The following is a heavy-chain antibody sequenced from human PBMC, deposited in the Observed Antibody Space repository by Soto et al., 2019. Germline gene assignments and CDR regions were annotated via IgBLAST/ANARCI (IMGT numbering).Heavy chain of an antibody. D-gene: IGHD1-7*01. CDR2: IIPIFGTA. V-gene: IGHV1-69*01. Sequence: QVQLVQSGAEVKKPGSSVKVSCKASGGTFSSYAISWVRQAPGQGLEWMGGIIPIFGTANYAQKFQGRVTITADESTSTAYKELSSLRSEDTAVYYCARGTVPPKLELQYYYGMDVWGQGTTVTVSS. CDR1: GGTFSSYA. J-gene: IGHJ6*02. CDR3: ARGTVPPKLELQYYYGMDV.